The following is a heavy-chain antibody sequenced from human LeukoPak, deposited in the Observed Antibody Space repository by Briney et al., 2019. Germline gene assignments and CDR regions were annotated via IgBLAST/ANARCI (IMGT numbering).Heavy chain of an antibody. D-gene: IGHD2-2*01. Sequence: GRSLRLSCAASGFTFSSYAMHWVRQAPGKGLEWVAVISYDGSNKYYADSVKGRFTISRDNSKNTLYLQMNSLRAEDTAVHYCARDGAPAAIAAAGPGTNWFDPWGQGTLVTVSS. V-gene: IGHV3-30*01. CDR3: ARDGAPAAIAAAGPGTNWFDP. J-gene: IGHJ5*02. CDR1: GFTFSSYA. CDR2: ISYDGSNK.